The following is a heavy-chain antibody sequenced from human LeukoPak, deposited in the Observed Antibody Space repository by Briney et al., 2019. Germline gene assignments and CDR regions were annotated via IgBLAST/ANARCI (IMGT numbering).Heavy chain of an antibody. CDR2: LNPNSGNT. D-gene: IGHD3-10*01. V-gene: IGHV1-8*03. CDR1: GYTFTNYC. CDR3: ARGVGWFGELLVVYYYYMDV. J-gene: IGHJ6*03. Sequence: ASVKLSCKASGYTFTNYCISWVRQAPGQGLEWMGWLNPNSGNTGYAQKCQGRVTITRNTCIYTAYMELSSLRSEDTAVYYCARGVGWFGELLVVYYYYMDVWGKGTTVTISS.